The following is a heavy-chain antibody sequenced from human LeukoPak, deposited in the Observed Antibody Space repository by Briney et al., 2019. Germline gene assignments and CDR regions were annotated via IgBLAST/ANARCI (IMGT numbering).Heavy chain of an antibody. V-gene: IGHV4-4*07. Sequence: SETLSLTCTVSGGSISSYYWSWIRQPAGKGLEWIGRIYTSGSTNYNPSLKSRVTMSVDTSKNQFSLKLSSVTAADTALYYCARARHGYIYGYRPNELGHFFDYWGQGTLVTVSS. CDR2: IYTSGST. J-gene: IGHJ4*02. CDR3: ARARHGYIYGYRPNELGHFFDY. CDR1: GGSISSYY. D-gene: IGHD5-18*01.